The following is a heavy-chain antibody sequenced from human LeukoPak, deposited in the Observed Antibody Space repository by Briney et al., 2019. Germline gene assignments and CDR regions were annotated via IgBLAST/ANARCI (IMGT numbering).Heavy chain of an antibody. V-gene: IGHV3-9*01. CDR2: ISWNSGSI. Sequence: SLRLSCAASGFTFDDYAMHWVRQAPGKGLEWVSGISWNSGSIGYADSVKGRFTISRDNAKNSLYLQMNSLRAEDTAVYYCARDGSGQVDYWGQGTLVTVSS. D-gene: IGHD1-26*01. CDR3: ARDGSGQVDY. J-gene: IGHJ4*02. CDR1: GFTFDDYA.